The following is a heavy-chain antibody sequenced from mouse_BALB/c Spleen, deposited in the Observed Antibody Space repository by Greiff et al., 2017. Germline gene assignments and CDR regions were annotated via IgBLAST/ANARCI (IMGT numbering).Heavy chain of an antibody. CDR1: GFTFSDYY. J-gene: IGHJ4*01. D-gene: IGHD1-1*02. CDR3: ARPYYGGYYAMDY. V-gene: IGHV5-4*02. Sequence: EVMLVESGGGLVKPGGSLKLSCAASGFTFSDYYMYWVRQTPEKRLEWVATISDGGSYTYYPDSVKGRFTISRDNAKNNLYLQMSSLKSEDTAMYYCARPYYGGYYAMDYWGQGTSVTVSS. CDR2: ISDGGSYT.